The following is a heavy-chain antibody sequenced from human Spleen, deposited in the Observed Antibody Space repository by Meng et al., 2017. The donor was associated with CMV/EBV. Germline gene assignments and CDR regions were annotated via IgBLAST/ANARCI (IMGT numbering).Heavy chain of an antibody. CDR3: ARDFGY. CDR2: ISTDGSAQ. J-gene: IGHJ4*02. V-gene: IGHV3-30*04. CDR1: GFSFSRYA. Sequence: GESLKISCAASGFSFSRYAMNWLRLSPDRGLEWVAAISTDGSAQNFADSVKGRFTVSRDNSKDTLYLQLTNLKTEDTGTYYCARDFGYWGQGTRVTVSS.